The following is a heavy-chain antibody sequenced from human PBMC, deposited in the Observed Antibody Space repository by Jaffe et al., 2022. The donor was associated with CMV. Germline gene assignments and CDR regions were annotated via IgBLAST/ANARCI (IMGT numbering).Heavy chain of an antibody. Sequence: QVQLQESGPGLVKPSETLSLTCTVSGGSISSYYWSWIRQPPGKGLEWIGYIYYSGSTNYNPSLKSRVTISVDTSKNQFSLKLSSVTAADTAVYYCARLPPIQYFDYWGQGTLVTVSS. CDR3: ARLPPIQYFDY. CDR2: IYYSGST. D-gene: IGHD5-18*01. CDR1: GGSISSYY. V-gene: IGHV4-59*08. J-gene: IGHJ4*02.